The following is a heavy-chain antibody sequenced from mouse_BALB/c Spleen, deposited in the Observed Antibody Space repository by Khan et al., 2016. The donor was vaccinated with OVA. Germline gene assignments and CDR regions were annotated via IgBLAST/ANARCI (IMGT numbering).Heavy chain of an antibody. CDR1: GYSITSEYT. V-gene: IGHV3-2*02. Sequence: EVQLQESGPGLVKPSQSLSLTCTVTGYSITSEYTWNWIRQFPGNKLEWMGFICYSGNTRYNPSLKSRISITRDTSKNQFFLQLNSVTSEDTATYYCARKDYYDYDPFPYWGQGTLVTVSA. CDR2: ICYSGNT. CDR3: ARKDYYDYDPFPY. J-gene: IGHJ3*01. D-gene: IGHD2-4*01.